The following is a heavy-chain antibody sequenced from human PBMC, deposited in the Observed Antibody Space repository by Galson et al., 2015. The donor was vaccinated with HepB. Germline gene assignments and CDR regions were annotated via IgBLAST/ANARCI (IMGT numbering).Heavy chain of an antibody. D-gene: IGHD6-19*01. CDR2: IYYSGST. Sequence: SETLSLTCTVSGGSISSYYWSWIRQPPGKGLEWIGYIYYSGSTNYNPSLKSRVTISVDTSKNQFSLKLSSVTAADTAVYYCARGSGWYPNFHFDYWGQGTLVTVSS. V-gene: IGHV4-59*08. CDR3: ARGSGWYPNFHFDY. J-gene: IGHJ4*02. CDR1: GGSISSYY.